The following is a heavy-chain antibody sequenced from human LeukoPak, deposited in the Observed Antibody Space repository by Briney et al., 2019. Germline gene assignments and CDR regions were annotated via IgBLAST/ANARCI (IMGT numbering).Heavy chain of an antibody. D-gene: IGHD1-20*01. CDR2: ISYDGSNK. V-gene: IGHV3-30*04. Sequence: PGGSLRLYCATSGYTFSSYAMHWARQAPGKGLEWVAVISYDGSNKYYADSVKGRFTISRDNSKNTLYLQMNSLRAEDTAVYYCARDGPYNWNDGSYFDYWGQGTLVTVSS. CDR1: GYTFSSYA. CDR3: ARDGPYNWNDGSYFDY. J-gene: IGHJ4*02.